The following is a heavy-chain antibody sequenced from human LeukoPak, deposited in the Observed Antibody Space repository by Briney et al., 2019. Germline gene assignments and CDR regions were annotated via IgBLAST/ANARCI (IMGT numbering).Heavy chain of an antibody. CDR2: INPNSGGT. Sequence: APVKVSCKASGYTFTGYYLHWVRQAPGQGLEWMGWINPNSGGTNYAQKFQGRVTMTRDTSISTAYMELSRLRSDDTAVYYCARVQDYGDYPDYWGQGTLVTVSS. V-gene: IGHV1-2*02. CDR1: GYTFTGYY. CDR3: ARVQDYGDYPDY. J-gene: IGHJ4*02. D-gene: IGHD4-17*01.